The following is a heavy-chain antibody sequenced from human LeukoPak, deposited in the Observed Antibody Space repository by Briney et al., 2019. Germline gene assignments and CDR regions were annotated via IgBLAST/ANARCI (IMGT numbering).Heavy chain of an antibody. CDR3: ARVDGAHYYDSSGYSLG. CDR2: IYYSGST. CDR1: GGSISSTGYY. Sequence: PSETLSLTCTVSGGSISSTGYYWGWIRQPPGKGLEWITSIYYSGSTYYNPSLKSRVTISVDTSKNQFSLKLSSVTAADTAVYYCARVDGAHYYDSSGYSLGWGQGTLVTVSS. J-gene: IGHJ4*02. D-gene: IGHD3-22*01. V-gene: IGHV4-39*07.